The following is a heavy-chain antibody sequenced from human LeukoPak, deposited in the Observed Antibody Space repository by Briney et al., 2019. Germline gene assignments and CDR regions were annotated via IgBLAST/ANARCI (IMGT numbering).Heavy chain of an antibody. CDR1: GYTLTSFA. CDR2: INAGNGNT. J-gene: IGHJ6*04. D-gene: IGHD2-8*01. V-gene: IGHV1-3*01. Sequence: ASVKVSCKASGYTLTSFAMHWVRQAPGQRLEWMGWINAGNGNTKYSQKFQGRVTITRDTSASTAYMELSSLRSEDTAVYYCARHSGMYAYGMDVWAKGTTVTVSS. CDR3: ARHSGMYAYGMDV.